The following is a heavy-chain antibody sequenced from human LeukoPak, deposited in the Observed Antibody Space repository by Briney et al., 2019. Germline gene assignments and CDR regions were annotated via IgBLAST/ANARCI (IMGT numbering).Heavy chain of an antibody. J-gene: IGHJ4*02. CDR2: IVVGSGNT. Sequence: SVKVSCKASGFTFTSSAVQWVRQARGQRLEWIGWIVVGSGNTNYAQKFQERVTITRDMSTSTAYMELSSLRSEDTAVYYCARVGPYSSGWFLRLFDYWGQGTLVTVSS. D-gene: IGHD6-19*01. CDR1: GFTFTSSA. CDR3: ARVGPYSSGWFLRLFDY. V-gene: IGHV1-58*01.